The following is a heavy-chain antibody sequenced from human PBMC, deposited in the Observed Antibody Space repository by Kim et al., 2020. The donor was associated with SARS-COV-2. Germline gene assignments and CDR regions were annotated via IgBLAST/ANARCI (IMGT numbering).Heavy chain of an antibody. Sequence: SETLSLTCAVYGGSFSGYYWSWIRQPPGKGLEWIGEINHSGSTNYNPSLKSRVTISVDTSKNQFSLKLSSVTAADTAVYYCARDDRYCSGGSCYGKGRNFDYWGQGTLVTVSS. J-gene: IGHJ4*02. V-gene: IGHV4-34*01. D-gene: IGHD2-15*01. CDR3: ARDDRYCSGGSCYGKGRNFDY. CDR1: GGSFSGYY. CDR2: INHSGST.